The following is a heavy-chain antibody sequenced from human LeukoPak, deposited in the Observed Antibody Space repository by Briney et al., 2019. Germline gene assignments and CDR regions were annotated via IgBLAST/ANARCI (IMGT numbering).Heavy chain of an antibody. V-gene: IGHV1-18*01. J-gene: IGHJ4*02. D-gene: IGHD3-3*01. Sequence: ASVKVSCKASGYTFTSYGISWVRQAPGQGLEWMGWISAYNGNTNYAQKLQGGVTMTTDTFTSTAYMELRSLRSDDTAVYYCARLNGFWSGYEGQGGLDYWGQGTLVTVSS. CDR3: ARLNGFWSGYEGQGGLDY. CDR2: ISAYNGNT. CDR1: GYTFTSYG.